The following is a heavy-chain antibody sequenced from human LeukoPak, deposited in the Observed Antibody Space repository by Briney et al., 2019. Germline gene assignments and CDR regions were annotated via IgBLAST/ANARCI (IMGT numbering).Heavy chain of an antibody. V-gene: IGHV3-72*01. CDR1: GFTFSTHY. J-gene: IGHJ3*02. D-gene: IGHD2-2*01. Sequence: PGGSLRLSCVASGFTFSTHYMDWVRQAPGKGLEWVGRIRNKDNSYTTEYAASVKGRFSISRDNSKSIADLQINSLKTEDTAVYYCARGGDFGVPAPLGIDAFDIWGQGTMVTVSS. CDR2: IRNKDNSYTT. CDR3: ARGGDFGVPAPLGIDAFDI.